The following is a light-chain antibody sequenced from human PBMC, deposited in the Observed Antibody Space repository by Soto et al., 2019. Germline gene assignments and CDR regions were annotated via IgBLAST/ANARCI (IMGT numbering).Light chain of an antibody. CDR2: EVS. V-gene: IGLV2-14*01. CDR3: SSYTTTTRL. J-gene: IGLJ3*02. CDR1: SSDIGSNNY. Sequence: QSALTQPASVSGSPGQSITISCTGTSSDIGSNNYVSWFHQRPGKAPTLIIYEVSNRPSGVSTHFYGSKSGNTASLTISGLLPEDEAEYYCSSYTTTTRLFGGGTQLTVL.